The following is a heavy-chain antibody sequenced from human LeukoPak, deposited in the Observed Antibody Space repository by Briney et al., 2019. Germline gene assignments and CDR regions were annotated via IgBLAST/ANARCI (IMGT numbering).Heavy chain of an antibody. V-gene: IGHV3-21*04. CDR1: GFNFRDYS. CDR2: ISGTSSYM. D-gene: IGHD1-14*01. J-gene: IGHJ4*02. CDR3: AREVSDYFDY. Sequence: GGSLRLSCVAYGFNFRDYSMNWVRQAPGKGLDWVSGISGTSSYMYYGDSVKGRFTVSRDNAKNSLYLQMESLRVEDTAVYYCAREVSDYFDYWGQGTLVTVSS.